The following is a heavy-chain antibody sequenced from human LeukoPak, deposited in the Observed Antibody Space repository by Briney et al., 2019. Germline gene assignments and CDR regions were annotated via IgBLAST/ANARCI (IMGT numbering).Heavy chain of an antibody. CDR1: GGSISSGGYY. Sequence: TSETLSLTCTVSGGSISSGGYYWSWIRQPPGKGLEWIGYIYHSGSTYYNPSLKSRVTISVDRSKNQFSLKLSSVTAADTAVYYCARDYLQLFPWWYFDLWGRGTLVTVSS. J-gene: IGHJ2*01. CDR3: ARDYLQLFPWWYFDL. CDR2: IYHSGST. V-gene: IGHV4-30-2*01. D-gene: IGHD5-18*01.